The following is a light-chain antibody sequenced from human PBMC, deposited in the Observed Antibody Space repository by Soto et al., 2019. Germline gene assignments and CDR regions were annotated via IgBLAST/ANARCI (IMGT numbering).Light chain of an antibody. CDR2: GAS. J-gene: IGKJ4*01. CDR1: QSVTSSY. CDR3: QQYGSSPLT. Sequence: EIVLTQSPGTLSLSPGERANLSCRASQSVTSSYLAWYEQKPGQAPRLLIYGASSRATGIPDRFSGSGSGTDFTLTISRLEPEDFAVYYCQQYGSSPLTFGGGTNVEIK. V-gene: IGKV3-20*01.